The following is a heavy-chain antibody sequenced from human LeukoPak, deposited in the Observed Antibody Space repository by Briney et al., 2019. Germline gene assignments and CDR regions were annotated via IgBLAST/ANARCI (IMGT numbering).Heavy chain of an antibody. J-gene: IGHJ3*02. CDR2: FDPEAVKT. CDR1: GNTLTELS. D-gene: IGHD3-10*01. V-gene: IGHV1-24*01. CDR3: ASGSGVGTMIPDDTFDI. Sequence: ASVKVSCKVSGNTLTELSIHGVRQTPGKGLEWLGGFDPEAVKTAYAQKLQGRLTMTEDTSADTAYLELSRLTSDDTAVYYCASGSGVGTMIPDDTFDIWGQGTVVTVSS.